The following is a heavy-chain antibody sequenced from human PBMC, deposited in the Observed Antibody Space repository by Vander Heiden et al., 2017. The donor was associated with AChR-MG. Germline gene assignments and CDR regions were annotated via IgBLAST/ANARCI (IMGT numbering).Heavy chain of an antibody. J-gene: IGHJ5*02. CDR1: GGSFSGYY. CDR3: VRDYRYCTSTNCGHWFDP. CDR2: ISHSGGT. Sequence: QVHLQQWGAGLLNPSETLSLTCALDGGSFSGYYWGWIRQPPGKGLEWVGEISHSGGTNYNPSLKSRVTISVDTSKNQFSLNLNSVTAADTAVYYCVRDYRYCTSTNCGHWFDPWGQGTLVTVSS. V-gene: IGHV4-34*01. D-gene: IGHD2-2*01.